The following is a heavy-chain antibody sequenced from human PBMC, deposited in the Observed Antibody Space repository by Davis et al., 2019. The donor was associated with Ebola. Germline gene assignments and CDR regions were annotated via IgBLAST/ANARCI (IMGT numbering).Heavy chain of an antibody. CDR1: GFTFSSFL. J-gene: IGHJ4*02. CDR3: VPGTWI. V-gene: IGHV3-33*03. CDR2: VWYDGGKK. D-gene: IGHD5-18*01. Sequence: GESLKISCAASGFTFSSFLMHWVRQAPGKGLEWVAVVWYDGGKKLYADSVKGRFTISRDNAKNSLYLQMNTLRVEDTAIYYCVPGTWIRGQGTLVTVSS.